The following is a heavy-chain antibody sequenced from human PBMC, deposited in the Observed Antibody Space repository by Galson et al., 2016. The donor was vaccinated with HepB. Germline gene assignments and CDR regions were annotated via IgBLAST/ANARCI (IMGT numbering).Heavy chain of an antibody. J-gene: IGHJ4*02. CDR3: ARGFAVPGRIDY. Sequence: SLRLSCAASGFTFSTYGIHWVRQAPGKGLEWVAVIWYDGSTKYYGDSAKGRFTISRDNSKNTVYLQMNSLRAEDTAVYYCARGFAVPGRIDYWGQGTLVTVSS. CDR2: IWYDGSTK. D-gene: IGHD2-2*01. V-gene: IGHV3-33*01. CDR1: GFTFSTYG.